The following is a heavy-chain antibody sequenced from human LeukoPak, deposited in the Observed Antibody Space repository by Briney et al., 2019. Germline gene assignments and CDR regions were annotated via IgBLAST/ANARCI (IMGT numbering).Heavy chain of an antibody. D-gene: IGHD3-10*01. V-gene: IGHV3-30*02. CDR3: ARAGKSSEGY. CDR2: IRYDGSNK. CDR1: GFTFSSYG. J-gene: IGHJ4*02. Sequence: GGSLRLSCAASGFTFSSYGMHCVRQAPGKGLEWVAFIRYDGSNKYYADSVKGRFTISRDNAKNSLYLQMNSLRAEDTAVYYCARAGKSSEGYWGQGTLVTVSA.